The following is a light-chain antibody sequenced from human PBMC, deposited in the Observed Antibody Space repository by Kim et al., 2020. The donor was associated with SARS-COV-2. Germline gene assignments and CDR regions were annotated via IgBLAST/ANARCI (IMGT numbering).Light chain of an antibody. Sequence: DIVLTQTPLSLPVTPGEPASLSCRSSQSLLDSDEGYTFLDWFLLKPGQSPQLLIYTVSYRASGVPDRLSGSVSGTNFTLTISRVEAEDVGVYYCMQRKEFPYTFGRGTKLEI. CDR2: TVS. J-gene: IGKJ2*01. CDR3: MQRKEFPYT. CDR1: QSLLDSDEGYTF. V-gene: IGKV2-40*01.